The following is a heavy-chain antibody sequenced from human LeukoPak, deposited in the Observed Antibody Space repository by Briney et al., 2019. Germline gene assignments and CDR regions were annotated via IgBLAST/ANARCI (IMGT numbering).Heavy chain of an antibody. CDR3: AKDYIAAAGAFDI. Sequence: GRSLRLSCAASGFTFDDYAMHWVRQAPGKGLEWVSGICWNSGSIGYADSVKGRFTISRDNAKNSLYLQMNSLRAEDTALYYCAKDYIAAAGAFDIWGQGTMVTVSS. CDR1: GFTFDDYA. J-gene: IGHJ3*02. D-gene: IGHD6-13*01. CDR2: ICWNSGSI. V-gene: IGHV3-9*01.